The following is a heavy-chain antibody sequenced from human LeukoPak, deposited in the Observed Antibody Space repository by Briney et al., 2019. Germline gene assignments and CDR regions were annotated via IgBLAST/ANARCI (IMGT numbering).Heavy chain of an antibody. CDR2: MNPKSGYT. CDR3: ARVAGSIDY. Sequence: GASVKVSCKASGYTFTTYDINWVRQATGQGLEWMGWMNPKSGYTGYAQKFRGRVTMTRDTSISTAYMEVSSLRSEDTAVYYCARVAGSIDYWGQGTLVTVSS. CDR1: GYTFTTYD. V-gene: IGHV1-8*01. D-gene: IGHD1-26*01. J-gene: IGHJ4*02.